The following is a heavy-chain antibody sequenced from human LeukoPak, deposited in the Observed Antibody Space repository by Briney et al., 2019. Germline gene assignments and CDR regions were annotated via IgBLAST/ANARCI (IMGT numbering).Heavy chain of an antibody. J-gene: IGHJ4*02. Sequence: GGSLRLSCKASGFTFSGYSMNWIRQAPGKGLEWVGRIKSKKDGGTTEFAAPVRGRFTISRDDSQNTLYLQMNSLTSDDTAVYYCTQGSGFYYDYWGQGTLVTVSS. CDR2: IKSKKDGGTT. CDR1: GFTFSGYS. CDR3: TQGSGFYYDY. V-gene: IGHV3-15*07. D-gene: IGHD3-22*01.